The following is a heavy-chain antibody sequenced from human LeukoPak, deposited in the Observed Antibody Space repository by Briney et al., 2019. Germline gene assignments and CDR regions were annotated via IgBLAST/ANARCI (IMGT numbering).Heavy chain of an antibody. CDR3: AKDGVYCPGDSCYRIGYWYLDL. V-gene: IGHV3-23*01. J-gene: IGHJ2*01. CDR1: GFTFSDYD. Sequence: HPGGSLRLSCAASGFTFSDYDMNWVRQAPGKAPEWVSTITASGGSSYYADSVKGRFTISRDNSKNTLYLQMNSLRAGDTALYYCAKDGVYCPGDSCYRIGYWYLDLWGRGTLVTVSS. CDR2: ITASGGSS. D-gene: IGHD2-15*01.